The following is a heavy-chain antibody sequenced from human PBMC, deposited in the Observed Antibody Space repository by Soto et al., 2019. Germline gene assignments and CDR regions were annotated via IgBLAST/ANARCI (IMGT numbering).Heavy chain of an antibody. D-gene: IGHD6-13*01. J-gene: IGHJ6*02. CDR1: GFTFSSYA. Sequence: QVQLVESGGGVVQPGRSLRLSCAASGFTFSSYAMHWVRQAPGKGLEWVAVISYDGSNKYYADSVKGRFTISRDNSKNTLYLQMNSLRAEDTAVYYCARDFSKPRGKQKNPYSSTAPYYYYGMDVWGQGTTVTVSS. CDR3: ARDFSKPRGKQKNPYSSTAPYYYYGMDV. V-gene: IGHV3-30-3*01. CDR2: ISYDGSNK.